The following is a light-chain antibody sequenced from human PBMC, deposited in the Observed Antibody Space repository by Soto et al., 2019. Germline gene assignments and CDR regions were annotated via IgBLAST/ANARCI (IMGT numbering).Light chain of an antibody. J-gene: IGLJ1*01. CDR3: CSYVGASTYV. Sequence: QSVLTQPASVSGSPGQSITISCTGTTSFVGSYNLVSWYQQHTGTAPQVLIYEDTKRPSGVSNRFSGSISGSTASLTISGLQAEDEADYYCCSYVGASTYVFGTGTKVTVL. CDR1: TSFVGSYNL. CDR2: EDT. V-gene: IGLV2-23*01.